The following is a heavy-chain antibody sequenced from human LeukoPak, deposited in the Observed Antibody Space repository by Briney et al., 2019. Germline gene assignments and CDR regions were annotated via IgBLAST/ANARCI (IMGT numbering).Heavy chain of an antibody. CDR2: INTYTGNP. CDR3: ARWDYDSSGYALYYFDY. Sequence: ASVKVSCKTSGYTFTGYYMHWVRQAPGQGLEWMGWINTYTGNPTYAQGFTGRFVFSLDTSVSTEYLQISSLKAEDTAVYYCARWDYDSSGYALYYFDYWGQGTLVTVSS. D-gene: IGHD3-22*01. V-gene: IGHV7-4-1*02. CDR1: GYTFTGYY. J-gene: IGHJ4*02.